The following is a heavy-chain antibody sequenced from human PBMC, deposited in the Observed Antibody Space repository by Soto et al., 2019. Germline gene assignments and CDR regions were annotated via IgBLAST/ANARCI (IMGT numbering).Heavy chain of an antibody. D-gene: IGHD3-16*02. CDR1: GGSFSGYY. CDR3: ARESWNDYVWGSYRYPVGFDY. Sequence: SETLSLTCTVYGGSFSGYYCSWIRQPPGKGLEWIGEINHSGSTNYNPSLKSRVTISVDTSKNQFSLKLSSVTAADTAVYYCARESWNDYVWGSYRYPVGFDYWGQGTLVTVSS. CDR2: INHSGST. V-gene: IGHV4-34*01. J-gene: IGHJ4*02.